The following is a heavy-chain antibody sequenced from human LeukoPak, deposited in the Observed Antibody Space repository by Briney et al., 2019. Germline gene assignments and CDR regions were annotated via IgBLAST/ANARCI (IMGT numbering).Heavy chain of an antibody. D-gene: IGHD6-19*01. CDR1: GYTFTGYY. Sequence: ASEKVSCTASGYTFTGYYMHWVRQAPGQGLEWMGWINPNSGGTNYAQKFQCRVTMTRDTSISTAYMELSRLRSDDTAVYLCIAVAGTVDYWGQGTLVTVSS. CDR3: IAVAGTVDY. V-gene: IGHV1-2*02. J-gene: IGHJ4*02. CDR2: INPNSGGT.